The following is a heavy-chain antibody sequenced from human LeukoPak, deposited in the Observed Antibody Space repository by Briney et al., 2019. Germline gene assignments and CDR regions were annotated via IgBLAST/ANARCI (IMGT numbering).Heavy chain of an antibody. CDR3: ARYPRGGYFDY. D-gene: IGHD3-22*01. CDR1: GGSISSYY. Sequence: PSETLSLTCAVYGGSISSYYWSWIRQPPGKGLEWIGYIYYSGSTNYNPSLKSRVTISVDTSKNQFSLKLSSVTAADTAVYYCARYPRGGYFDYWGQGTLVTVSS. V-gene: IGHV4-59*01. CDR2: IYYSGST. J-gene: IGHJ4*02.